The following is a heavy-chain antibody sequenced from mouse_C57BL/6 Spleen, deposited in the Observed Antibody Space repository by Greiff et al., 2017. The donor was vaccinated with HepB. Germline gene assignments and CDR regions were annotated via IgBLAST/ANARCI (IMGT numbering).Heavy chain of an antibody. J-gene: IGHJ1*03. CDR1: GYTFTSYT. CDR2: INPSSGYT. D-gene: IGHD1-1*01. CDR3: ARDYGSSYCWYFDV. Sequence: VQLQESGAELARPGASVKMSCKASGYTFTSYTMHWVKQRPGQGLEWIGYINPSSGYTKYNQKFKDKATLTADKSSSTDYMQLSSLTSEDSAVYYCARDYGSSYCWYFDVWGTGTTVTVSS. V-gene: IGHV1-4*01.